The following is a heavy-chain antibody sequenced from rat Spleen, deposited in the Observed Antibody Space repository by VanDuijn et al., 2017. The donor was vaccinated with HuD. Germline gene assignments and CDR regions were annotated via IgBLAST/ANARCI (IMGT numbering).Heavy chain of an antibody. Sequence: EVQLVESDGGLVQPGRSLKLSCAASGFTFSDYYMAWVRQAPTKGLEWVATISPSGGSTYYRDSVKGRFIVSRDNAKTTLYLQMDSLRSEDTATYYCTTGIQPRDWGQGVMVTVSS. V-gene: IGHV5-27*01. CDR1: GFTFSDYY. CDR3: TTGIQPRD. D-gene: IGHD2-2*01. CDR2: ISPSGGST. J-gene: IGHJ2*01.